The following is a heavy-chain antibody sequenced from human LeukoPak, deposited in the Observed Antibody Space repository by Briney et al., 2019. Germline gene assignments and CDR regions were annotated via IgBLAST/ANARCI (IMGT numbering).Heavy chain of an antibody. J-gene: IGHJ4*02. CDR3: AKDGGGWRQLSFDY. CDR2: IRYDGSNK. V-gene: IGHV3-30*02. D-gene: IGHD5-24*01. CDR1: GFIFNSYG. Sequence: GGSLRLSCAASGFIFNSYGMHWVRQAPGKGLEWVAFIRYDGSNKYYADSVKGRFTISRDNSKNTLYLQMNSLRVEDTAVYYCAKDGGGWRQLSFDYWGQGTLVTVSS.